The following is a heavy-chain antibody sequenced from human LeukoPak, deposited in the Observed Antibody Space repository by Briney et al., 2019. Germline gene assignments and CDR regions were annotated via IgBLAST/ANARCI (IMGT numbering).Heavy chain of an antibody. D-gene: IGHD3-10*01. Sequence: PGGSLRLSCAASGFTFSSYSMNWVRQAPEKGLEWVSSISSSSSYIYYADSVKGRFTISRDNAKNSLYLQMNSLRAEGTAVYYCARTYGSGIWWFDPWGQGTLVTVSS. V-gene: IGHV3-21*01. CDR1: GFTFSSYS. CDR3: ARTYGSGIWWFDP. CDR2: ISSSSSYI. J-gene: IGHJ5*02.